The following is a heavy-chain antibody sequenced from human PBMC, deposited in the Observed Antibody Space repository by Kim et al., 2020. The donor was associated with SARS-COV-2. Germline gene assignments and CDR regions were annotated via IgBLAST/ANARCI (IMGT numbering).Heavy chain of an antibody. CDR2: IYTSGST. J-gene: IGHJ4*02. V-gene: IGHV4-61*02. D-gene: IGHD5-12*01. Sequence: SETLSLTCTVSGGSISSGSHYWSWIRQPAGKGLEWIGRIYTSGSTNYNPSLKSRVTISVDTSKNQFSLKLSSVTAADTAVYYCARDGLGDGYNLGVFDYWGQGTLVTVSS. CDR1: GGSISSGSHY. CDR3: ARDGLGDGYNLGVFDY.